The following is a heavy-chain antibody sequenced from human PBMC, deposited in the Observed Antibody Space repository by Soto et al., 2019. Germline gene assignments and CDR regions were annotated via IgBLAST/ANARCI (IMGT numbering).Heavy chain of an antibody. Sequence: SETLSLTCAVYGGSFSGYYWSWIRQPPGKGLEWIGEINHSGSTNYNPSLKSRVTISVDTSKNQFSLKLSSVTAADTAVYYCARDGEGLRAAPTYSYYYYGMDVWGQGTTVTVSS. CDR2: INHSGST. CDR3: ARDGEGLRAAPTYSYYYYGMDV. D-gene: IGHD6-13*01. V-gene: IGHV4-34*01. J-gene: IGHJ6*02. CDR1: GGSFSGYY.